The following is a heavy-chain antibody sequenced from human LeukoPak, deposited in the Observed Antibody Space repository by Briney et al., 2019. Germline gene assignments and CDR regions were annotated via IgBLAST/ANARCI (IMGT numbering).Heavy chain of an antibody. CDR3: AKDQSWSRPSCWLRRYYYYAMDV. CDR2: ISYDGSNK. CDR1: GFTFSSDG. Sequence: GGSLRLSCAASGFTFSSDGMHWVRQAPGKGLEWGAFISYDGSNKKYPESVKSRFTISRDNSENTVYLQMNNLRAEDTAVYYCAKDQSWSRPSCWLRRYYYYAMDVWGQGTTVTVSS. V-gene: IGHV3-30*18. J-gene: IGHJ6*02. D-gene: IGHD2-2*01.